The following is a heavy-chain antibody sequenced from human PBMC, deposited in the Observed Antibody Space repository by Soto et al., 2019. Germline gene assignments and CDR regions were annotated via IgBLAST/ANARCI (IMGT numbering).Heavy chain of an antibody. V-gene: IGHV3-30*18. CDR2: ISYDGSNK. D-gene: IGHD2-15*01. CDR1: GFTFSSYG. CDR3: AKQLGYCSGGSCYWEYFQH. J-gene: IGHJ1*01. Sequence: GGSLRLSCAASGFTFSSYGMHWVRQAPGNGLEWVAVISYDGSNKYYADSVKGRFTISRDNSKNTLYLQMNSLRAEDTAVYYCAKQLGYCSGGSCYWEYFQHWGQGTLVTVSS.